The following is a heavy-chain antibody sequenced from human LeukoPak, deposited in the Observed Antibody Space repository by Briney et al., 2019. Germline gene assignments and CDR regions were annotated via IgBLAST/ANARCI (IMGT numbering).Heavy chain of an antibody. CDR1: GGSISSGGYS. CDR3: ARVDIAAGVNWFDP. V-gene: IGHV4-30-2*01. D-gene: IGHD6-13*01. Sequence: SETLSLTCAVSGGSISSGGYSWSWIRQPPGKGLEWIGYIYHSGSTNYNPSLKSRVTISVDTSKNQFSLKLSSVTAADTAVYYCARVDIAAGVNWFDPWGQGTLVTVSS. CDR2: IYHSGST. J-gene: IGHJ5*02.